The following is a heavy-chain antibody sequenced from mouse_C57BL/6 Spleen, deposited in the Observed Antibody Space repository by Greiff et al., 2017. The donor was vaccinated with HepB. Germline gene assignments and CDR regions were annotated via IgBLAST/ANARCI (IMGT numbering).Heavy chain of an antibody. D-gene: IGHD1-1*01. J-gene: IGHJ2*01. CDR3: ARSTTVVDYFDY. Sequence: EVQLQQSGPELVKPGASVKIPCKASGYTFTDYNMDWVKQSHGKSLEWIGDINPNNGSTIYNQKFKGKATLTVDKSSSTAYMELRSLTSEDTAVYYCARSTTVVDYFDYWGQGTTLTVSS. CDR1: GYTFTDYN. V-gene: IGHV1-18*01. CDR2: INPNNGST.